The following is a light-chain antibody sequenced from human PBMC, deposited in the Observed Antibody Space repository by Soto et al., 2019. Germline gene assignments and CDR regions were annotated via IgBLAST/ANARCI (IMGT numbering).Light chain of an antibody. J-gene: IGLJ1*01. CDR2: KVT. Sequence: QSVLTQPHSVSGSPGQSVTISCTGTSVDVGAYDFVSWYQQHPGKAPKLVIYKVTNRPSGVSNRFSGSRSGNTASLTISGLQAEDEADYYCCSYTGSSNYVFGTGTKVTVL. CDR3: CSYTGSSNYV. V-gene: IGLV2-11*01. CDR1: SVDVGAYDF.